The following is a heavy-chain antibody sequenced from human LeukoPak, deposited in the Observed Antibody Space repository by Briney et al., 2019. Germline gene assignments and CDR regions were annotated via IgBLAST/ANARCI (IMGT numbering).Heavy chain of an antibody. Sequence: NPSETLSLTCTVSGYSISSGYYWGWIRQPPGKGLEWIGRIYTSGSTNYNPSLRSRVTISVDTSKDQFSLKLSSVTAADTAVYYCARVVPGYCSSTSCYDVDAFDIWGQGTMVTVSS. CDR2: IYTSGST. J-gene: IGHJ3*02. CDR1: GYSISSGYY. D-gene: IGHD2-2*01. CDR3: ARVVPGYCSSTSCYDVDAFDI. V-gene: IGHV4-38-2*02.